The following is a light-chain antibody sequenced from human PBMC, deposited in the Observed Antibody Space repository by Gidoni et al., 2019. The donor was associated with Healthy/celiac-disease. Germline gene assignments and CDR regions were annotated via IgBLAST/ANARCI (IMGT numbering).Light chain of an antibody. J-gene: IGKJ1*01. CDR3: QQYGSSWWT. CDR2: GAS. Sequence: IVLTQSPGTLSLSPGERATLSCRASQSVSSSYLAWYQQKPGQAPRLLIYGASSRATGIPDRFSGSGSGTDFTLTISRLEPEDFSVYYCQQYGSSWWTFVQGTKVEIK. V-gene: IGKV3-20*01. CDR1: QSVSSSY.